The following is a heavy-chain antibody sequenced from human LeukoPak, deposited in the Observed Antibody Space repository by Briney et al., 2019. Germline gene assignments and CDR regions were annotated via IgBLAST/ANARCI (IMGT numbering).Heavy chain of an antibody. D-gene: IGHD6-13*01. CDR2: IYNSGST. V-gene: IGHV4-38-2*02. Sequence: SETLSLTCTVSGYSISSGYYWGWIRQSPGKGLEWMGSIYNSGSTYYNPSLKSRVTISIDTSKNQFSLKLTSVTAADTAVYYCAREYRSSWYLNWFDPWGQGTLVTVSS. J-gene: IGHJ5*02. CDR1: GYSISSGYY. CDR3: AREYRSSWYLNWFDP.